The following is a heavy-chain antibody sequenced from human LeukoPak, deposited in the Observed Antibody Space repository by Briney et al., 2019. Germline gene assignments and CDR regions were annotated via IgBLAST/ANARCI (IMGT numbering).Heavy chain of an antibody. Sequence: KTSETLSLTCTVSGGSISSSSNSWGWIRQPPGKGLEWIGSIYYSGTTYYDPSLRSRVTMSVDTSKNQFSLKLSSVTAADTAVYYCARGNYYYYMDVWGKGTTVTVSS. J-gene: IGHJ6*03. CDR2: IYYSGTT. CDR1: GGSISSSSNS. CDR3: ARGNYYYYMDV. V-gene: IGHV4-39*07.